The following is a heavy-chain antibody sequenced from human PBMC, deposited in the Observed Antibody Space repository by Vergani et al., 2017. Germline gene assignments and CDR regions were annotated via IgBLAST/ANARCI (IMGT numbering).Heavy chain of an antibody. CDR2: IYHSGRT. Sequence: QVQLQESGPGLVKPSQTLSLTCTVSGASISSAGNFWSWTRQRPGEGLEWIGYIYHSGRTYYSPSLKSRLSISVDTSKNQFSLRLNSVTAADTAVYYCARVTGGLMTVANYYYYYMDVWGKGTTVTVSS. V-gene: IGHV4-31*03. J-gene: IGHJ6*03. CDR3: ARVTGGLMTVANYYYYYMDV. D-gene: IGHD2-21*02. CDR1: GASISSAGNF.